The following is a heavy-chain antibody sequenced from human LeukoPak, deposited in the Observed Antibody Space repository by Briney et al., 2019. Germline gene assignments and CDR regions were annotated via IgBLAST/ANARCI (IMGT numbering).Heavy chain of an antibody. CDR1: GGSMSSHY. CDR3: ARLLDNDSSGDPDTFDM. V-gene: IGHV4-59*11. J-gene: IGHJ3*02. D-gene: IGHD3-22*01. Sequence: SETLSLTCSVSGGSMSSHYWSWIRQPPGKGLEWIGYIYYSGKTYYNPSLESRVSISVDTSKNHFSLKLTSVTAADTAVYSCARLLDNDSSGDPDTFDMWGQGTMVTVSS. CDR2: IYYSGKT.